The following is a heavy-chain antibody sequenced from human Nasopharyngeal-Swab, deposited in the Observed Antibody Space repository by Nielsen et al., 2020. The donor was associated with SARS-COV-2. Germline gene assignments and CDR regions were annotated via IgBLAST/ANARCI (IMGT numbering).Heavy chain of an antibody. Sequence: GGSLRLSCVASGYSFSTYGMSWVRQAPGQGLEWVAAISGSGDISGSGGSTYYADSVKGRFTISRDNSKNTLSLQMNSLRAEDTAVYYCAKDLRGPYFFWGQGTLVTVSS. CDR1: GYSFSTYG. D-gene: IGHD2/OR15-2a*01. CDR3: AKDLRGPYFF. J-gene: IGHJ4*02. CDR2: ISGSGDISGSGGST. V-gene: IGHV3-23*01.